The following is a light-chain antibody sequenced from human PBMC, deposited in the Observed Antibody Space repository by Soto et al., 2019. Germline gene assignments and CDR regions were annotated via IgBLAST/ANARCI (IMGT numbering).Light chain of an antibody. CDR3: QQYGSSPPYT. V-gene: IGKV3-20*01. J-gene: IGKJ2*01. CDR1: QSVSSSY. Sequence: EIVLTQSPGTLSLSPGERATLSCRASQSVSSSYLAWYQQKPGQAPRLLIYVASSRATGIPDRFSGSGSGSDFTLTISRLEPEDFEVYYCQQYGSSPPYTFGQGTKLEIK. CDR2: VAS.